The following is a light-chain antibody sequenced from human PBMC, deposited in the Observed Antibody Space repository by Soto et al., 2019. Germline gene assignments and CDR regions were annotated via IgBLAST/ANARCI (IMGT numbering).Light chain of an antibody. V-gene: IGKV1-5*03. CDR2: KAS. CDR3: QQSYMDPIT. CDR1: QSISSW. Sequence: DIQMTQSPSTLSASVGDRVTITCRASQSISSWLAWYQQKPGKAPKLLIYKASSLESGVPSRFSGSGGGTDFTLSISSVQPEDFATYFCQQSYMDPITFGQGTKVDIK. J-gene: IGKJ1*01.